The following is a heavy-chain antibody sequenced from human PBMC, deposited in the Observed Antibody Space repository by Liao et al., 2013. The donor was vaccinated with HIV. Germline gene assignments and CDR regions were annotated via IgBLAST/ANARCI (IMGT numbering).Heavy chain of an antibody. CDR2: IYASGST. D-gene: IGHD3-9*01. V-gene: IGHV4-61*02. CDR3: ARANYDILTGYSHDAFDI. CDR1: GDSISSANYY. J-gene: IGHJ3*02. Sequence: QVQLQESGPGLVKPSQTLSLTCTVSGDSISSANYYWSWIRQPAGKGLEWIGRIYASGSTNYNPSLESRVTLSLDTSKNQFSLRLTSVTAADTAVYYCARANYDILTGYSHDAFDIWGQGTMVTVSS.